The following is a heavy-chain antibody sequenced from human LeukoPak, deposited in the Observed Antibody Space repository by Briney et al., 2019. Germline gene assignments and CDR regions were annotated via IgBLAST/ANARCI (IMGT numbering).Heavy chain of an antibody. V-gene: IGHV3-53*01. CDR1: GFTVSSNY. Sequence: GGSLRLSCAASGFTVSSNYMSWVRQAPGKGLEWVSAIYSGGSTYYADSEKRRFTISRDNSKNTLYLQMNSLRAEDTAVYYCARELHYYDSSGYYFYFDYWGQGTLVTVSS. D-gene: IGHD3-22*01. J-gene: IGHJ4*02. CDR2: IYSGGST. CDR3: ARELHYYDSSGYYFYFDY.